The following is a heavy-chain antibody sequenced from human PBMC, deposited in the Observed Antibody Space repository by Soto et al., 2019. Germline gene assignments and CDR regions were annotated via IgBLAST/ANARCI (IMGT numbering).Heavy chain of an antibody. J-gene: IGHJ6*02. Sequence: GASVKVSCKASGGTFSTYAVSWVLQAPGQGLEWMGGIIHMFATTNYAQKFQGRVTITADESTTTTYMELSSLRSEDTAVYYCAFGYCSGTSCSYYFYGMDVWGQGTTVTVSS. CDR2: IIHMFATT. D-gene: IGHD2-2*03. CDR3: AFGYCSGTSCSYYFYGMDV. V-gene: IGHV1-69*13. CDR1: GGTFSTYA.